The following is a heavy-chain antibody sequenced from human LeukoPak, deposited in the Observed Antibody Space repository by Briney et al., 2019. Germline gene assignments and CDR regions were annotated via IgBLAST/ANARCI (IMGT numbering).Heavy chain of an antibody. Sequence: ASVKVSCKASGYTFTGYYMHWVRQAPGHGLEWMGWINPNSGGTNYAQKFQGRVTMTRDTSISTAYMELSRLRSDDTAVYYCASRASSVTTRGWYFDLWGRGTLVTVSS. D-gene: IGHD4-17*01. V-gene: IGHV1-2*02. CDR1: GYTFTGYY. CDR2: INPNSGGT. CDR3: ASRASSVTTRGWYFDL. J-gene: IGHJ2*01.